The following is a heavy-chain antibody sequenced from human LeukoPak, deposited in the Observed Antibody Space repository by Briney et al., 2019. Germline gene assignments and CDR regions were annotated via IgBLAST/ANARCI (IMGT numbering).Heavy chain of an antibody. V-gene: IGHV1-69*01. CDR1: GGTFSSYA. D-gene: IGHD3-22*01. CDR3: ARGDQYYYDSSVGD. CDR2: IIPIFGTA. J-gene: IGHJ4*02. Sequence: SVTVSCTASGGTFSSYAISWVRQAPGQGLEWMGGIIPIFGTANYAQKFQGRVTITADESTSTAYMELSSLRSEDTAVYYCARGDQYYYDSSVGDWGQGTLVTVSS.